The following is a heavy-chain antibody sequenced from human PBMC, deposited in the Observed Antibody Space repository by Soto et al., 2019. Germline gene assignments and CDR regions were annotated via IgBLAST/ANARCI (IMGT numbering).Heavy chain of an antibody. J-gene: IGHJ6*03. V-gene: IGHV3-66*01. D-gene: IGHD2-15*01. CDR3: ARGYCSGGSCYPSPPYYYYMDV. Sequence: GGSLRLSCAASGFTVSSNYMSWVRQAPGKGLEWVSVIYSGGSTYYADSVKGRFTISRDNSKNTLYLQMNSLRAEDTAVYYCARGYCSGGSCYPSPPYYYYMDVWGKGTTVTVSS. CDR2: IYSGGST. CDR1: GFTVSSNY.